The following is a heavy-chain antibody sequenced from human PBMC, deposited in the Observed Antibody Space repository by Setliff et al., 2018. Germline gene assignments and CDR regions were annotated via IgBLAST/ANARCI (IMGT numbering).Heavy chain of an antibody. Sequence: GASVKVSCKASGYTFTNYGVHWVRQAPGQRLEWMGWINAANGNTKYSQKFQGRVTITRDTSASTAYMELSSLRSEDTAVYYCARDKGYDSSGYYFYYYYYMDVWGKGTTVTVSS. D-gene: IGHD3-22*01. CDR1: GYTFTNYG. CDR3: ARDKGYDSSGYYFYYYYYMDV. J-gene: IGHJ6*03. V-gene: IGHV1-3*01. CDR2: INAANGNT.